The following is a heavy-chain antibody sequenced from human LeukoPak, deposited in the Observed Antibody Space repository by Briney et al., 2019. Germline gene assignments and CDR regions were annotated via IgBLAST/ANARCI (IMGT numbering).Heavy chain of an antibody. V-gene: IGHV4-34*01. J-gene: IGHJ4*02. Sequence: KPSETLSLTCAVYGGSFSGYYWSWIRQPPGKGLEWIGEINHSGSTNYNPSLKSRVTISVDTSKNQFSLKLSSVTAADTAVYYCARAPYGGNPHFGYWGQGTLVTVSS. CDR1: GGSFSGYY. CDR2: INHSGST. D-gene: IGHD4-23*01. CDR3: ARAPYGGNPHFGY.